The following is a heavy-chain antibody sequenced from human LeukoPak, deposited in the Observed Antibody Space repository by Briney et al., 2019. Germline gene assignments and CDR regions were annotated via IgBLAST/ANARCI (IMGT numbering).Heavy chain of an antibody. CDR3: AKERQIVGATTSDY. D-gene: IGHD1-26*01. V-gene: IGHV3-7*03. CDR2: IKPDGSGK. Sequence: GGSLRLSCAASGFAFSSYWMTWVRQSPGKGLEWVANIKPDGSGKNYVDSVKGRFTISRDNAKNSLYLQMNSLRAEDTAVYYCAKERQIVGATTSDYWGQGTLVTVSS. J-gene: IGHJ4*02. CDR1: GFAFSSYW.